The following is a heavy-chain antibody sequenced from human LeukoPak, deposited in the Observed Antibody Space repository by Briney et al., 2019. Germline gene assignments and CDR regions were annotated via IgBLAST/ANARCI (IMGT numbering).Heavy chain of an antibody. CDR1: GYTFTSYY. Sequence: ASVKVSCKASGYTFTSYYMHWVRQAPGQGLEWMGIINPSGGSTSYAQKFQGRVTMTTDTSTSTAYMELRSLRSDDTAVYYCARDSPYYDSSGYCSADYWGQGTLVTVSS. CDR3: ARDSPYYDSSGYCSADY. CDR2: INPSGGST. D-gene: IGHD3-22*01. J-gene: IGHJ4*02. V-gene: IGHV1-46*01.